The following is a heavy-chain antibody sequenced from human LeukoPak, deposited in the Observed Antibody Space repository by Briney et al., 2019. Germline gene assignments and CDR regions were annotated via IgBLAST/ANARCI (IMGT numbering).Heavy chain of an antibody. D-gene: IGHD3-10*01. V-gene: IGHV3-23*01. CDR3: ERGWFGKVGDF. Sequence: PGGSLRLSCAASGFTFSSYWMSWVRQAPGKGLEWVAVVSGESDMIRYAESVKGRFTISRDNSKTTVYLQINSLRAEDTAMYYCERGWFGKVGDFWGQGTLVTVSS. CDR2: VSGESDMI. J-gene: IGHJ4*02. CDR1: GFTFSSYW.